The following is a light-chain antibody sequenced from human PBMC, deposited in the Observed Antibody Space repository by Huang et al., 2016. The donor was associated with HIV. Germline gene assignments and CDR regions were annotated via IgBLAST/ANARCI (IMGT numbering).Light chain of an antibody. CDR3: QHSYLTPALT. V-gene: IGKV1-39*01. Sequence: DLKMTQSPSSLSASVGDRVTITCPASQCISSYFNWYQQRLRKAPRLLIYGASNLQSGVPSRFSGSGSGTDYTLTISSLQPEDFATDYCQHSYLTPALTFGEGPMWRSN. CDR1: QCISSY. J-gene: IGKJ4*01. CDR2: GAS.